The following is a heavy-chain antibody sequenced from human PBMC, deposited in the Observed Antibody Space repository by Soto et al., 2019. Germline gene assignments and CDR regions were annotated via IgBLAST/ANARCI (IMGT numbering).Heavy chain of an antibody. J-gene: IGHJ4*02. D-gene: IGHD1-26*01. CDR3: ARGRVGATGGDY. CDR1: GFTVSNNY. CDR2: TDSSGDT. Sequence: QLVESGGGVVQPGGSLRLSCAASGFTVSNNYMNWVRQAPGKGLEWVSITDSSGDTYYADSVKGRFTISRDNSQNTLYLQMSSLRAEDTAVYYCARGRVGATGGDYWGQGTLVTGSS. V-gene: IGHV3-66*01.